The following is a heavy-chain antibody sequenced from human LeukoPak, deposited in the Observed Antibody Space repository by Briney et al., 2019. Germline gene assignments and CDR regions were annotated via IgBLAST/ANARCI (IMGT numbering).Heavy chain of an antibody. V-gene: IGHV3-48*03. CDR3: ARGRTSGYAGTFDY. CDR2: ISSSASTI. D-gene: IGHD3-22*01. Sequence: PGGSLRLSCAASGFTFSSYEMNWVRQAPGKGLEWVSYISSSASTIYYADSVKGRFTISRDNAKNSLYLQMNSLGAEDTAVYYCARGRTSGYAGTFDYWGQGTLVTVSS. CDR1: GFTFSSYE. J-gene: IGHJ4*02.